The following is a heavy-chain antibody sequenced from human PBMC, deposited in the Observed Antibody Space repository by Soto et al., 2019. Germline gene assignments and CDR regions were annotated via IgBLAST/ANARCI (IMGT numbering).Heavy chain of an antibody. CDR1: GYSFTSYW. J-gene: IGHJ6*02. Sequence: GESLKISCKGSGYSFTSYWIGWVRQMPGKGLEWMGIIYPGDSDTRYSPSFQGQVTISADKSISTAYLQWSSLKASDTAMYYCAREVRLTGNYYYGMDVWGQGTTVTVSS. CDR2: IYPGDSDT. CDR3: AREVRLTGNYYYGMDV. V-gene: IGHV5-51*01. D-gene: IGHD3-9*01.